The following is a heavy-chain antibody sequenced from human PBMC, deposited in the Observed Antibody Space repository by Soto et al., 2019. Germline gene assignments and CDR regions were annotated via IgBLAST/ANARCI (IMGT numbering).Heavy chain of an antibody. J-gene: IGHJ4*02. CDR3: AKDLWQLGTFDY. CDR2: ISYDGSNK. V-gene: IGHV3-30*18. CDR1: GFTFSSYG. Sequence: QVQLVESGGGVVQPGRSLRLSCAASGFTFSSYGMHWVRQAPGKGLEWVAVISYDGSNKYYADSVKGRFTISRDNSKNTLYLQMNSLRAEDTAVYYCAKDLWQLGTFDYWGQGTLVTVSS. D-gene: IGHD6-6*01.